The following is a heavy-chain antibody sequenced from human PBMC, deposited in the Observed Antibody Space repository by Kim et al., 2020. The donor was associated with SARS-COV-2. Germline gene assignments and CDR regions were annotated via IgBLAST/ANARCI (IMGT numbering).Heavy chain of an antibody. Sequence: SETLSLTCTVSGGSINDKAAYWGWFRQSPGKDLEWIGSVYYRGNTHYNPSVRSRATLSVDTSRNQFSLRLNSVTAADAALYFCAVLRGASQSGWWSFDV. CDR3: AVLRGASQSGWWSFDV. CDR2: VYYRGNT. D-gene: IGHD3-10*02. CDR1: GGSINDKAAY. J-gene: IGHJ2*01. V-gene: IGHV4-39*01.